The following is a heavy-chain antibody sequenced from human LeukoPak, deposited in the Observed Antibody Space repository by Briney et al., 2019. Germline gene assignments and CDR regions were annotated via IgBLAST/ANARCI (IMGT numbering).Heavy chain of an antibody. CDR2: IYPGDSDT. J-gene: IGHJ4*02. CDR3: ARPGYYGSSGYLHEYYFDY. D-gene: IGHD3-22*01. V-gene: IGHV5-51*01. Sequence: GESLKISCKGSGYSFTNYWIGWVRQMPGKGLEWMGIIYPGDSDTRYSPSFQGQVTISADKSISTAYLQWSSLKASDTAIYYCARPGYYGSSGYLHEYYFDYWGQGTLVTVSS. CDR1: GYSFTNYW.